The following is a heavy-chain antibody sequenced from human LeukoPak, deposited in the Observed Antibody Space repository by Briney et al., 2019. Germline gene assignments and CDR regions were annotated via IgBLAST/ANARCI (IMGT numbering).Heavy chain of an antibody. Sequence: GGSLRLSCAASGFTFSSYEMNWVRQAPGKGLEWVAFIRYDGSNKYYADSVKGRFTISRDNSKNTLYLQMNSLRAEDTAVYYCAKDGEVVVAATYFDYWGQGTLVTVSS. D-gene: IGHD2-15*01. V-gene: IGHV3-30*02. J-gene: IGHJ4*02. CDR2: IRYDGSNK. CDR1: GFTFSSYE. CDR3: AKDGEVVVAATYFDY.